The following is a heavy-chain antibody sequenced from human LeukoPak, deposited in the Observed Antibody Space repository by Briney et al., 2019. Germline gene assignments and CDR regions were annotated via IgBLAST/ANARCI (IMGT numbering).Heavy chain of an antibody. Sequence: SETLSLTCTVSGYSIRSGFYWGWIRQPPGKGLEWIGEINHSGSTNYNPSLKSRVTISVDTSKNQFSLKLSSVTAADTAVYYCARKSITMVRGDTTNWFDPWGQGTLVTVSS. J-gene: IGHJ5*02. CDR1: GYSIRSGFY. D-gene: IGHD3-10*01. CDR3: ARKSITMVRGDTTNWFDP. CDR2: INHSGST. V-gene: IGHV4-38-2*02.